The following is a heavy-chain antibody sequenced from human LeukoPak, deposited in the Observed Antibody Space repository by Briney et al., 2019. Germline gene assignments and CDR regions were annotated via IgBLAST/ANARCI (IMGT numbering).Heavy chain of an antibody. V-gene: IGHV4-4*07. CDR1: GGSICSYY. J-gene: IGHJ5*02. CDR3: AREGPSRWFDP. CDR2: IYTSGST. Sequence: SETLSLTXTVSGGSICSYYWSWIRQAAGKGLEWIGRIYTSGSTNYNPSLKSRVTMSVDTSKNQFSLKLSSVTAADTAVYYCAREGPSRWFDPWGQGTLVTVSS.